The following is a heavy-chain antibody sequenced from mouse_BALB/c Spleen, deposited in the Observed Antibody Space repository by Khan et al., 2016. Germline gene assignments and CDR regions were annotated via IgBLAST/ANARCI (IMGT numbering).Heavy chain of an antibody. V-gene: IGHV1-77*01. J-gene: IGHJ4*01. Sequence: QVQLQQPGPELVKPGASVKMSCKASGYTFTDYVISWVKQRTGQGLEWIGEIYPGSGSNYYNEKFKGQATLTADKSSNTAYMQLSSLTSEDSAVYFCAKGLGAMDYWGQGTSVTVSS. D-gene: IGHD3-3*01. CDR1: GYTFTDYV. CDR2: IYPGSGSN. CDR3: AKGLGAMDY.